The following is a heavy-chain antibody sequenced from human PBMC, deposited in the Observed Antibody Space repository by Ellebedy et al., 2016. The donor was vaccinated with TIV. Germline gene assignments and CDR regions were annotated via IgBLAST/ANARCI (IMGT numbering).Heavy chain of an antibody. CDR1: GFTISSYA. Sequence: GGSLRLSCAASGFTISSYAMSWVRQAPGKGLEWVSSISGSGARTYYADSVKGRFTISRDNSMNTLYLQMNSLRAEDTAVYYCAKRREIPKVKGSFDIWGHGTMVAVSS. V-gene: IGHV3-23*01. J-gene: IGHJ3*02. CDR3: AKRREIPKVKGSFDI. D-gene: IGHD5-18*01. CDR2: ISGSGART.